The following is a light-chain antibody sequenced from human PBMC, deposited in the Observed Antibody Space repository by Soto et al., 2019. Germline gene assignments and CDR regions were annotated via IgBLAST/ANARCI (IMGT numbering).Light chain of an antibody. CDR2: EVS. CDR1: SSDVGGYNY. Sequence: QSALTQPASVSGSPGQSITISCPGTSSDVGGYNYVSWYQQHPGKAPKLMIYEVSNRPSGVSNRFSGSKSGNPASLTISGLQAEDEADYYCSSYTSGSTWVFGGGTKLTVL. V-gene: IGLV2-14*01. CDR3: SSYTSGSTWV. J-gene: IGLJ3*02.